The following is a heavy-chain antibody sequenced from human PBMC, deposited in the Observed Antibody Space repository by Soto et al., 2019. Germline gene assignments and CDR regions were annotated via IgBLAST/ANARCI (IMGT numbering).Heavy chain of an antibody. CDR3: ALASEWELPGYFYGMDV. V-gene: IGHV1-69*01. CDR2: VIPLFNTP. Sequence: QVQLVQSGAEVKKPGSSAKVSCKASGGTFNTYAITWVRQAPGQGFEWMGGVIPLFNTPDYAQKFQGRLTITADESTSTVYLELSGLSSEDTAVYFCALASEWELPGYFYGMDVWVQGPTVTVSS. D-gene: IGHD1-26*01. CDR1: GGTFNTYA. J-gene: IGHJ6*02.